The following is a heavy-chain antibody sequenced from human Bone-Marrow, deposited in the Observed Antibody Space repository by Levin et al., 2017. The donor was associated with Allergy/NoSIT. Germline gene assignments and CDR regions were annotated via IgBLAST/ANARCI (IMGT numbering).Heavy chain of an antibody. D-gene: IGHD6-13*01. CDR1: GGSFSGSY. V-gene: IGHV4-34*01. CDR2: INHSGST. Sequence: SQTLSLTCAVYGGSFSGSYWSWIRQPPGKGLEWIGEINHSGSTNYNPSLKSRVTISVDTSKNQFSLKLSSVTAADTAVYYCASRPAGTSVWFDPWGQGTLVTVSS. CDR3: ASRPAGTSVWFDP. J-gene: IGHJ5*02.